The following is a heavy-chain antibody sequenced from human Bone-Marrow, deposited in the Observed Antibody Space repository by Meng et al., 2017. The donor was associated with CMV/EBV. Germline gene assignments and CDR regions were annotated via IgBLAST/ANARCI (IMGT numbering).Heavy chain of an antibody. J-gene: IGHJ3*02. V-gene: IGHV4-59*01. CDR1: GGSFSSNY. D-gene: IGHD4-23*01. Sequence: SETLSLTCAVYGGSFSSNYWSWIRQPPGKGLEWIGYIYYSGSTNYNPSLKSRVTIPVDTSKNQFSLKLSSVTAADTAVYYCARDPTVAPPGAFDIWGQGTMVTVSS. CDR3: ARDPTVAPPGAFDI. CDR2: IYYSGST.